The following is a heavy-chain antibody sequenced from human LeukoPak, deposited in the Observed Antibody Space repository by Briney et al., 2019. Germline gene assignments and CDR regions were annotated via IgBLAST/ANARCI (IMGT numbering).Heavy chain of an antibody. CDR2: INHSGGT. J-gene: IGHJ4*02. V-gene: IGHV4-34*01. D-gene: IGHD2-8*01. CDR1: GGSFSGYY. Sequence: PSETLSLTWAVYGGSFSGYYWSWIRQPPGKGLEWIGEINHSGGTNYNPSLKSRVTISVDTSKNQFSLKLSSVTAADTAVYYCARGRGYCTNGVCYTVRGPFDYWGQGTLVTVSS. CDR3: ARGRGYCTNGVCYTVRGPFDY.